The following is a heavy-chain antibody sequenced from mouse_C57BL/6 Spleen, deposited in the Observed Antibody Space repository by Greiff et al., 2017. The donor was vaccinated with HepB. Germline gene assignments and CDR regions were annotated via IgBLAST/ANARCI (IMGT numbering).Heavy chain of an antibody. Sequence: EVQVVESGGDLVKPGGSLKLSCAASGFTFSSYGMSWVRQTPEKRLEWVATISSGGSYTYYPDSVKGRFTISRDNAKNTLYLQMSSLKSEDTAMYYCASQSWVVDWYFDVWGTGTTVTVSS. D-gene: IGHD4-1*01. V-gene: IGHV5-6*01. CDR2: ISSGGSYT. CDR3: ASQSWVVDWYFDV. J-gene: IGHJ1*03. CDR1: GFTFSSYG.